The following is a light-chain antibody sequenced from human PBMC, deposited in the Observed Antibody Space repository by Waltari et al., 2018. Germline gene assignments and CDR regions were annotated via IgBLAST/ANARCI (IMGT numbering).Light chain of an antibody. CDR3: QTWGTGIWV. V-gene: IGLV4-69*01. Sequence: QLVLTQSPSASASLGASVSLTCPLSSGHSYYAIAWHQQQPQKGPRYLMKVNSDGSHTTGDGFPDRCSGSGGGAERYLTISSLQSGDAADDYWQTWGTGIWVFGGGTKLTV. CDR1: SGHSYYA. J-gene: IGLJ3*02. CDR2: VNSDGSH.